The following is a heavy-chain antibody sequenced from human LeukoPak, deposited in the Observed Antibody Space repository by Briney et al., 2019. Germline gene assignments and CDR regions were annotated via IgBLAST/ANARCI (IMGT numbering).Heavy chain of an antibody. J-gene: IGHJ5*02. V-gene: IGHV4-61*02. Sequence: PSETLSLTCTVSGGSISSGSYFWIWIRQPAGKGLEWIGRIYRSGSTNYNPSLKSRVTISVDTSKNQLSLKLSSVTAADTAVYYCARGKYYYGSGSLGWFDPWGQGTLVTVSS. CDR3: ARGKYYYGSGSLGWFDP. D-gene: IGHD3-10*01. CDR2: IYRSGST. CDR1: GGSISSGSYF.